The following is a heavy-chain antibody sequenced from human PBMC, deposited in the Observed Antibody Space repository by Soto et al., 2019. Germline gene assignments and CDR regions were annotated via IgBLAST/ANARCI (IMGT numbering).Heavy chain of an antibody. CDR2: IYHSGST. CDR1: SGSISSSNW. CDR3: ARSKRDSEESDYFDY. J-gene: IGHJ4*02. Sequence: SETLSLTCAVSSGSISSSNWWSWVRQPPGKGLEWIGEIYHSGSTNYNPSLKSRVTISVDKSKNQFSLKLSSVTAADTAVYYCARSKRDSEESDYFDYWGQGTLVTVSS. D-gene: IGHD3-10*01. V-gene: IGHV4-4*02.